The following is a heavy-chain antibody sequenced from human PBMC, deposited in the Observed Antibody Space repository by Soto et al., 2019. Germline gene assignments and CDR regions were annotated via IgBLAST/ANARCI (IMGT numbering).Heavy chain of an antibody. CDR3: ARAPIAAADSGGMDV. J-gene: IGHJ6*02. Sequence: ASVTVSCKASGYTFTSYGISWVRQAPGQGLEWMGWISAYNGNTNYALKLQGRVTMTTDTSTSTAYMELRSLRSDDTAVYYCARAPIAAADSGGMDVWGQGTTVTVSS. V-gene: IGHV1-18*04. CDR2: ISAYNGNT. D-gene: IGHD6-13*01. CDR1: GYTFTSYG.